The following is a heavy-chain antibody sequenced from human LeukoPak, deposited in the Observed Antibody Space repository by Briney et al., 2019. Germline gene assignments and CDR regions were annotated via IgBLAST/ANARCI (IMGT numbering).Heavy chain of an antibody. CDR1: GGSISSYY. Sequence: SETLSLTCTVSGGSISSYYWSWIRQPAGKGLEWIGRIYTSGSTNYNPSLKSRVTISVDTSKNQFSLKLSSVTAADTAVYYCARGGYGSGSYYNPGYYYYGMDVWGQGTTVTVSS. V-gene: IGHV4-4*07. CDR2: IYTSGST. J-gene: IGHJ6*02. D-gene: IGHD3-10*01. CDR3: ARGGYGSGSYYNPGYYYYGMDV.